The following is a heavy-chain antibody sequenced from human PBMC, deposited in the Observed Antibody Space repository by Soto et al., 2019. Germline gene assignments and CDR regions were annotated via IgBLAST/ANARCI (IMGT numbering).Heavy chain of an antibody. CDR1: GGSISSGGYY. V-gene: IGHV4-31*03. D-gene: IGHD3-10*01. J-gene: IGHJ4*02. CDR2: IYYSGST. Sequence: SETLSLTCTVSGGSISSGGYYWSWIRQHPGKGLEWIGYIYYSGSTYYNPSLKSRVTISVDTSKNQFSLKLSSVTAADTAVYYCARAATYYYGSGSPYYFDYWGQGTLVTXSS. CDR3: ARAATYYYGSGSPYYFDY.